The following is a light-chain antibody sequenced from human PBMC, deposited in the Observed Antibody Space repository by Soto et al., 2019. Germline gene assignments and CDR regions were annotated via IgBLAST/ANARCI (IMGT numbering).Light chain of an antibody. CDR3: SSYTTSSTYV. CDR1: ISDVGGYDY. V-gene: IGLV2-14*01. CDR2: DVS. J-gene: IGLJ1*01. Sequence: QSVLTQPASVSGSPGQSITISCTGTISDVGGYDYVSWYQQHPGKAPKLMIYDVSNRPSGVSNRFSGSKSGNTASLTISGLQADDEADYYCSSYTTSSTYVFGTGNKLTVL.